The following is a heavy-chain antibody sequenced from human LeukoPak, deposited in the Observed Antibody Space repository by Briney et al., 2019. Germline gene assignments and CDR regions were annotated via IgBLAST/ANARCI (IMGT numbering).Heavy chain of an antibody. CDR3: ARGGTSIGSWGREHYYYMDV. CDR1: GGSISSYY. D-gene: IGHD6-13*01. CDR2: IYYSGST. V-gene: IGHV4-59*01. J-gene: IGHJ6*03. Sequence: PSETLSLTCTVSGGSISSYYWSWIRQPPGKGLEWIGYIYYSGSTNYNPSLKSRVTISVDTSKNQFSLKLSSVTAADTAVYYCARGGTSIGSWGREHYYYMDVWGKGTTVTVSS.